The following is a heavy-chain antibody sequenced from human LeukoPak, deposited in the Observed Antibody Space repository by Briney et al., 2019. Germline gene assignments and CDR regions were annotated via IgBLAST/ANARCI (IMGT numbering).Heavy chain of an antibody. CDR2: IYTSGST. Sequence: SETLSLTCTVSGGSISSYYWSWIRQPAGKGLEWIGRIYTSGSTNYNPSLKSRVTMSVDTSKNQSSLKLSSVTAADTAVYYCATDTSSGWYGWFDPWGQGTLVTVSS. J-gene: IGHJ5*02. CDR1: GGSISSYY. V-gene: IGHV4-4*07. D-gene: IGHD6-19*01. CDR3: ATDTSSGWYGWFDP.